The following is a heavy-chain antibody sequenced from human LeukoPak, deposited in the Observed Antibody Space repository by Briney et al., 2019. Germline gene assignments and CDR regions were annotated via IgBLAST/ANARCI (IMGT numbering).Heavy chain of an antibody. Sequence: PGGSLRLSCAASGFTVSSNYMSWVRQAPGKGPEWVSVIYSGGSTYYADSVKGRFTISRDNSKNTLYLQMNSLRAEDTAVYYCARARTSKSGYPYYFDYWGQGTLVTVTS. J-gene: IGHJ4*02. D-gene: IGHD3-3*01. CDR2: IYSGGST. V-gene: IGHV3-53*01. CDR3: ARARTSKSGYPYYFDY. CDR1: GFTVSSNY.